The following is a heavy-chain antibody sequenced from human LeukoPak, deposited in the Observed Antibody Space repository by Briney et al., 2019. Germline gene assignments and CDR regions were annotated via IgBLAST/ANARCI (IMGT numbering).Heavy chain of an antibody. CDR1: GYSFTSYW. D-gene: IGHD3-9*01. Sequence: GESLQISCQGSGYSFTSYWIGWVRQMPGKGLEWMGIIYPGDSDTRYSPSFQGQVTISADKSISTAYLQWSSLKASDTAMYYCARQVDILTGYYSLDYWGQGTLVTVSS. CDR3: ARQVDILTGYYSLDY. V-gene: IGHV5-51*01. CDR2: IYPGDSDT. J-gene: IGHJ4*02.